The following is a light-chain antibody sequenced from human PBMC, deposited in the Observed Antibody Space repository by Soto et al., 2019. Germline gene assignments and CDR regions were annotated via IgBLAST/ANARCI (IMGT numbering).Light chain of an antibody. Sequence: EIVMTQSPATLSVSPGERATLSCRASQSVTSNLAWYQQKPGQAPRLLIYDASTRATGIPDRFSGGGSGTEFTLTIRSLQSEDFVVYYCQQYNSWPPITFGQGTRLEI. CDR1: QSVTSN. CDR3: QQYNSWPPIT. J-gene: IGKJ5*01. CDR2: DAS. V-gene: IGKV3-15*01.